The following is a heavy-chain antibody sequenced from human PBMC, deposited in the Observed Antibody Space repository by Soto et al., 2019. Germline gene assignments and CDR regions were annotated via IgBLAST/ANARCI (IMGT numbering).Heavy chain of an antibody. D-gene: IGHD4-17*01. V-gene: IGHV3-23*01. Sequence: GGSLRLSCAASGLTFSSYAMSWVRQAPGKGLEWVSGISGSGLSTNYADSVKGRFTISRDNSKNTLYLQMNSLRAEDTAVYSCANMTTRRFDYWGPGTLVTVSS. CDR3: ANMTTRRFDY. CDR1: GLTFSSYA. CDR2: ISGSGLST. J-gene: IGHJ4*02.